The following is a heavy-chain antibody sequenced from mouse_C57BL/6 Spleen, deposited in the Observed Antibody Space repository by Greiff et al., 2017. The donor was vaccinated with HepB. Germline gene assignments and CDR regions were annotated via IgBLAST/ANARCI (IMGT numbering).Heavy chain of an antibody. CDR2: IYPGDGDT. CDR3: ARAAYGNYWYFDV. D-gene: IGHD2-1*01. V-gene: IGHV1-82*01. CDR1: GYAFSSSW. J-gene: IGHJ1*03. Sequence: QVQLQQSGPELVKPGASVKISCKASGYAFSSSWMNWVKQRPGKGLEWIGRIYPGDGDTNYNGKFKGKATLTADKSSSTAYMQLSSLTSEDSAVFFCARAAYGNYWYFDVWCTGTTVTVSS.